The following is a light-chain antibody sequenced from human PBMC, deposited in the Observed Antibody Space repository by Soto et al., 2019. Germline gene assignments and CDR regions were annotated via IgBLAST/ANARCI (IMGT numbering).Light chain of an antibody. CDR1: QSLLHITGETF. J-gene: IGKJ5*01. CDR2: EVS. V-gene: IGKV2D-29*02. CDR3: MQSTQLPPT. Sequence: DVVMTQTQLSLSAAPGQPASISCKYSQSLLHITGETFLFWYLQKPGQSPQLLIYEVSTRVSGAPDRFSGSGSGTDFTLEISRVETDDVGIYYCMQSTQLPPTLGQGTRLEIK.